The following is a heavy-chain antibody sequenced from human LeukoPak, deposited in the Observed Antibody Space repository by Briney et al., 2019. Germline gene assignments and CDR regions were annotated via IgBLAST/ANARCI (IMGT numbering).Heavy chain of an antibody. CDR2: LGTTGDAT. Sequence: GGSLCLSSAASGFSFSTYAMGWVRQGPGQGLVWGSALGTTGDATYYADSVKGRFAISRDNSRNTLYLQMNSLSADDTAIYFCAKTGWLTATIRGLSFDYWGQGTLVTVSS. V-gene: IGHV3-23*01. D-gene: IGHD5-24*01. CDR1: GFSFSTYA. CDR3: AKTGWLTATIRGLSFDY. J-gene: IGHJ4*02.